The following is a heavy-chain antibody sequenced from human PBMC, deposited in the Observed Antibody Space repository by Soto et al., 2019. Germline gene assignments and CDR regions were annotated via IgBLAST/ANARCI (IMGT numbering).Heavy chain of an antibody. CDR2: IIPILGIA. D-gene: IGHD4-17*01. CDR1: GGTFSSYT. J-gene: IGHJ5*02. CDR3: ARHDYGDSFGP. Sequence: QVQLVQSGAEVKKPGSSVKVSCKASGGTFSSYTISWVRQAPGQGLEWMGRIIPILGIANYAQKFQGRVTITAHKSPSTAYMELRSLRSEDTAVYFCARHDYGDSFGPWGQGTLVTVSS. V-gene: IGHV1-69*02.